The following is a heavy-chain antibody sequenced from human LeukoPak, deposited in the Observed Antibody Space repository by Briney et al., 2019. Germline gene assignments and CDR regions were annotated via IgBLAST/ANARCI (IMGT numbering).Heavy chain of an antibody. V-gene: IGHV3-33*01. CDR2: IWYDGSNK. CDR1: GFTFSSYG. D-gene: IGHD2-8*02. CDR3: ARDLGVLHLYWFDP. Sequence: PGGSLRLSCAASGFTFSSYGMHWVRQAPGKGLEGVAVIWYDGSNKYYADSVKGRFTISRDNSKNTLYLQMNSLRAEDTAVYYCARDLGVLHLYWFDPWGQGALVTVSS. J-gene: IGHJ5*02.